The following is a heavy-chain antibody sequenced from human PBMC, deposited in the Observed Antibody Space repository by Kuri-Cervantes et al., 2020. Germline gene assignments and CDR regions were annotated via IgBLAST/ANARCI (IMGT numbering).Heavy chain of an antibody. Sequence: SETLSLTCAVYGGSFSGYYWSWIRQPPGKGLEWIGYIYYSGSTNYNPSLKSRVTISVDTSKNQFSLKLSSVTAADTAVYYCARQFAVLSSGWYVGAFDIWGQGTMVTVSS. CDR3: ARQFAVLSSGWYVGAFDI. V-gene: IGHV4-59*08. D-gene: IGHD6-19*01. CDR1: GGSFSGYY. CDR2: IYYSGST. J-gene: IGHJ3*02.